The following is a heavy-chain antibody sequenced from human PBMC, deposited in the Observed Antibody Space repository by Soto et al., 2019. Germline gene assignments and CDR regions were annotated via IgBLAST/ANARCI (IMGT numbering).Heavy chain of an antibody. CDR2: IYYSGST. V-gene: IGHV4-59*01. Sequence: SETLSLTCTVSGGSISSYYWSWIRQPPGKGLEWIGYIYYSGSTNYNPSLKSRVTISVDTSKNQFSLKLSSVTAADTAVYYCARDYYDILTGSGTKYNWFDSWGQGTLVTVSS. J-gene: IGHJ5*01. CDR1: GGSISSYY. CDR3: ARDYYDILTGSGTKYNWFDS. D-gene: IGHD3-9*01.